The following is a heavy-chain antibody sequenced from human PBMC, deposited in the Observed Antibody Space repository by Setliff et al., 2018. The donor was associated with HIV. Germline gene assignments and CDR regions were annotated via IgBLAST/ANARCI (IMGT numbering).Heavy chain of an antibody. CDR3: ATDFSISA. CDR2: IKEDGSEK. D-gene: IGHD2-2*01. Sequence: QPGGSLRLSCTASGFSFSRYWMGWVRQAPGKGPEWVANIKEDGSEKYYVDSVKGRFTISRDNAKNSLYLQMNSLRAEDTAIYYCATDFSISAWGQGTLVTVSS. J-gene: IGHJ1*01. V-gene: IGHV3-7*01. CDR1: GFSFSRYW.